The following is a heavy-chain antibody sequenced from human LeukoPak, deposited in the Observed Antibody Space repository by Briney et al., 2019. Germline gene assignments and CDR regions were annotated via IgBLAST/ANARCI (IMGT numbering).Heavy chain of an antibody. CDR1: GYTFTSYG. D-gene: IGHD3-10*01. CDR2: ISAYNGNT. CDR3: ARDFRFGELSDYYYYGMDV. V-gene: IGHV1-18*04. J-gene: IGHJ6*04. Sequence: ASVKVSCKASGYTFTSYGISWVRQAPGQGLEWMGWISAYNGNTNYAQKLQGRVTMTTDTSTSTAYMELRSLRSDDTAVYYCARDFRFGELSDYYYYGMDVWGKGTTVTVSP.